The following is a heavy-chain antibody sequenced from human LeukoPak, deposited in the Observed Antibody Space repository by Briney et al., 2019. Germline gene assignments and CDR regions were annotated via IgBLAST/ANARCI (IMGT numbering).Heavy chain of an antibody. V-gene: IGHV3-15*01. Sequence: GESLRLSCTASGFSFSDAWMTWVRQAPGKGLEWVGRIKSISDGGTTDYAAPVNGRFTISRDDSKNTVYLQMNSLKIEDTAVYYCATLYSYDGSGPPPWGQGTLLTVSS. CDR2: IKSISDGGTT. D-gene: IGHD3-22*01. CDR1: GFSFSDAW. J-gene: IGHJ5*02. CDR3: ATLYSYDGSGPPP.